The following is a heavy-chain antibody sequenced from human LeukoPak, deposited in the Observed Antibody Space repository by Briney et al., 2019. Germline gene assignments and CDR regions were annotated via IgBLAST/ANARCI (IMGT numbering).Heavy chain of an antibody. CDR2: IIPIFGTA. CDR1: GGTFSSYA. V-gene: IGHV1-69*13. D-gene: IGHD2/OR15-2a*01. J-gene: IGHJ3*02. Sequence: SVKVSCKASGGTFSSYAISWVRQAPGQGLEWMGGIIPIFGTANYAQKFQGRVTITADESTSTAYMELSSLRSEDTAVYYCASARDSIVPPEGAFDIWGQGTMVTVSS. CDR3: ASARDSIVPPEGAFDI.